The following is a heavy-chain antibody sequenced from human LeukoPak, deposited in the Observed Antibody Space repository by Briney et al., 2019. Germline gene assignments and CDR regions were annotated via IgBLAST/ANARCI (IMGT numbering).Heavy chain of an antibody. CDR3: ARDRDSSGYYSSFEY. CDR1: GYTFTSYG. Sequence: ASVKVSCKASGYTFTSYGISWVRQDPGQGLEWMGWINTNTGNPTYAQGFTGRFVFSLDTSVSTAYLQISSLKAEDTAVYYCARDRDSSGYYSSFEYWGQGTLVTVSS. CDR2: INTNTGNP. V-gene: IGHV7-4-1*02. D-gene: IGHD3-22*01. J-gene: IGHJ4*02.